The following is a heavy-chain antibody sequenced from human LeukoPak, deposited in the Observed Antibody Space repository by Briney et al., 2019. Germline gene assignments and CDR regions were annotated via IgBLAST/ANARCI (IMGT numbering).Heavy chain of an antibody. Sequence: GGSLRLSCAASGFTFSDYYMSWIRQAPGKGLEWVSYISSSGSTIYYADSVKGRFTISRENAKNSLYLQMNSLRAEDTAVYYCARTNCGGDCYSLSYYYYYGMDVWGQGTTVTVSS. V-gene: IGHV3-11*04. J-gene: IGHJ6*02. D-gene: IGHD2-21*02. CDR3: ARTNCGGDCYSLSYYYYYGMDV. CDR1: GFTFSDYY. CDR2: ISSSGSTI.